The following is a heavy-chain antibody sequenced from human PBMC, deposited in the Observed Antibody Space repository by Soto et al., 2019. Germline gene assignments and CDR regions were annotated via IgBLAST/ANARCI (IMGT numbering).Heavy chain of an antibody. CDR2: SYYSGST. CDR1: GGSISSGGYY. J-gene: IGHJ3*02. Sequence: QVQLQESGPGQVTPSQTLSLTCTVSGGSISSGGYYWSWIRQYPGKGLEWIGYSYYSGSTYYNPSLKSRVTISLDTSKNQFSLRLRSVTAADTAVYYCASGHYGSGSASPDAFDIWGQGTVVTVSS. CDR3: ASGHYGSGSASPDAFDI. D-gene: IGHD3-10*01. V-gene: IGHV4-31*03.